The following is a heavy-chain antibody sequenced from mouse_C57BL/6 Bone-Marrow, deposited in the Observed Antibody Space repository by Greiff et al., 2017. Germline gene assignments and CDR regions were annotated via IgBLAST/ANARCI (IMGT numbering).Heavy chain of an antibody. V-gene: IGHV5-6*02. CDR1: GFTFRSYG. CDR3: ARRFMHYYAMDY. Sequence: EVMLVESGGDLVKPGGSLKLSCAASGFTFRSYGMSWVRQTPDKRLEWVANISSGGSYPYYPDSVKGRFTISRDNAKNTLYLQMSSRKSEDTAMYYCARRFMHYYAMDYWGQGTSVTVAS. J-gene: IGHJ4*01. CDR2: ISSGGSYP. D-gene: IGHD1-1*01.